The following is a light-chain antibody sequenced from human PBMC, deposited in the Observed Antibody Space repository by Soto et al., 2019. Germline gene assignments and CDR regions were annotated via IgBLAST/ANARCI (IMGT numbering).Light chain of an antibody. V-gene: IGKV1-5*01. Sequence: TQMTQSPSTLSASVRDRVTITCRASQSFSTWLAWYQQKPGKAPKLLIYDVSNLESGVPSRFSGSGSGTEFTLTIGSLQPDDFATYYIQQYYSYPLTFGGGTTVQIK. J-gene: IGKJ4*01. CDR1: QSFSTW. CDR3: QQYYSYPLT. CDR2: DVS.